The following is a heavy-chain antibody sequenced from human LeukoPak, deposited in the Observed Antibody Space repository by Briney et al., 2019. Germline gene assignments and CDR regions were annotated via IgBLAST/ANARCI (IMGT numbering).Heavy chain of an antibody. Sequence: SETLSLTCTVSGGSIRSYYWSWIRQPPGKGLEWIGYISYSGSTNYNPSLKSRVTISVGTSKNQFSLKLSSVTAADTAVYYCARHWQPANWFDPWGQGTLVTVSS. J-gene: IGHJ5*02. V-gene: IGHV4-59*08. D-gene: IGHD2-2*01. CDR3: ARHWQPANWFDP. CDR1: GGSIRSYY. CDR2: ISYSGST.